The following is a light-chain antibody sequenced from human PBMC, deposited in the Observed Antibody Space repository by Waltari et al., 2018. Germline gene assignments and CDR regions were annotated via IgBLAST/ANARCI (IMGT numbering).Light chain of an antibody. Sequence: EIALTQSPGTLSLSPGERATLSCRATESVPANYLAWYQQKPGQAPRLLISGASSRATGIPDRFSGRGSGTDFTLTIARLEPEDFAVYYCQQYGETPWTFGQGTKVDLK. CDR1: ESVPANY. CDR2: GAS. V-gene: IGKV3-20*01. CDR3: QQYGETPWT. J-gene: IGKJ1*01.